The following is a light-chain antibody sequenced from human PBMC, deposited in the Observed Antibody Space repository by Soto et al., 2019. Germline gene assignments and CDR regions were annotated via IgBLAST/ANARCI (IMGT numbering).Light chain of an antibody. CDR3: SSYTSSSTS. J-gene: IGLJ2*01. V-gene: IGLV2-14*01. CDR1: NSDVGGYNY. Sequence: QSVLTQPASVSGSPGQSITISCTGTNSDVGGYNYVSWYQQHPGKAPKLMIYEVSNRPSGVSNRFSGSKSGNTASLTISGLQAEDEADYYCSSYTSSSTSFGGGTQLTVL. CDR2: EVS.